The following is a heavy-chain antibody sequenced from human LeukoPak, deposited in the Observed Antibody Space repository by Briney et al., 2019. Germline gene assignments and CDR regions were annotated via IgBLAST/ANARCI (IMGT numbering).Heavy chain of an antibody. Sequence: SETLSLTCTVSGGSISSSSYYWGWIRQPPGKGLEWIGSIYYSGSTYYNPSLKSRVTISVDTSKNQFSLKLSSVTAADTAVYYCARDSQEDSSGYSLIDYWGQGTLVTVSS. J-gene: IGHJ4*02. CDR3: ARDSQEDSSGYSLIDY. CDR2: IYYSGST. CDR1: GGSISSSSYY. V-gene: IGHV4-39*07. D-gene: IGHD3-22*01.